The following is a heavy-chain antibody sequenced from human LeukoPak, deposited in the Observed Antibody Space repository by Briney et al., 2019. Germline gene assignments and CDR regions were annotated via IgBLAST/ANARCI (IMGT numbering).Heavy chain of an antibody. CDR3: ARGTHYSSRIINYYYYGMDV. CDR1: GGSFSGYY. V-gene: IGHV4-34*01. J-gene: IGHJ6*02. CDR2: INHSGST. D-gene: IGHD4-11*01. Sequence: KPSETLSLTCAVYGGSFSGYYWSWIRQPPGKGLEWIGEINHSGSTNYNPSLKSRVTISVDTSKNQFSLKLSSVTAADTAVYYCARGTHYSSRIINYYYYGMDVWGQGTTVTVSS.